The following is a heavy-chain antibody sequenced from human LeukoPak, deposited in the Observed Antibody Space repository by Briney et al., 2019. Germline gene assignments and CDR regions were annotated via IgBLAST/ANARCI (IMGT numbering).Heavy chain of an antibody. CDR1: GFTFGDYA. J-gene: IGHJ4*02. CDR2: IRSKAYGGTT. V-gene: IGHV3-49*03. Sequence: PGRSLRLSCTASGFTFGDYAMSWFRQAPGKGLEWVGFIRSKAYGGTTEHAASVKGRFTISRDDSKSIAYLQMNSLKTEDTAVYYCTRDSSYYYDSSGSDYFDYWGQGTLVTVSS. CDR3: TRDSSYYYDSSGSDYFDY. D-gene: IGHD3-22*01.